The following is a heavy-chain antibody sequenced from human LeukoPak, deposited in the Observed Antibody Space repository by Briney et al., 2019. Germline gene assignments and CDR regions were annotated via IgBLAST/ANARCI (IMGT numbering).Heavy chain of an antibody. CDR1: VGTFIIYG. V-gene: IGHV1-69*04. CDR2: IIPMFDIT. CDR3: ARDSSAAGSGGLFDP. J-gene: IGHJ5*02. D-gene: IGHD6-13*01. Sequence: GASVTVSCKSSVGTFIIYGVSWVRQAPGQRLEWLGRIIPMFDITNYAQKFQGRVTVTADKATNTAYMELSSLISEDTAVYYCARDSSAAGSGGLFDPWGQGTQVTVSS.